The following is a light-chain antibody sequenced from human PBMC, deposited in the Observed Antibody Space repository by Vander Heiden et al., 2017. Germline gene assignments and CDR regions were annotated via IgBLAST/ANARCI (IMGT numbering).Light chain of an antibody. J-gene: IGLJ1*01. CDR3: CSYAGGTTFL. Sequence: QSALTQPPSASGYLGQSVTISCTGTSSDVGAYSYVSWYQRHPGKAPKFIISEVNKRPSGVPHRFSGSKSGNTASLTVSGLQAEDEAEYFCCSYAGGTTFLFGTGTRVTVL. CDR2: EVN. V-gene: IGLV2-8*01. CDR1: SSDVGAYSY.